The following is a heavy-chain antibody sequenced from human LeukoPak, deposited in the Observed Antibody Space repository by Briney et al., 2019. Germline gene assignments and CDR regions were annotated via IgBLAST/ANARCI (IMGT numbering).Heavy chain of an antibody. V-gene: IGHV1-8*01. CDR3: ARGYSSTSWLYYYYYYMDV. D-gene: IGHD2-2*01. CDR2: TNPSSGNT. Sequence: ASVKVSCKASGYTFTSYDINWVRQATGQGLEWMGWTNPSSGNTGYAQKFQGRVTMTRNTSISTAYMELSSLRSEDTAVYYCARGYSSTSWLYYYYYYMDVWGKGTTVTVSS. CDR1: GYTFTSYD. J-gene: IGHJ6*03.